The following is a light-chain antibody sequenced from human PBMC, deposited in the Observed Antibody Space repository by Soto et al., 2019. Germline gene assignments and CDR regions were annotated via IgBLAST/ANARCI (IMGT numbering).Light chain of an antibody. Sequence: QSVLTQPPSVSGVPGQRVTISCTGSSSNIGAGYDVHWYQQLPGTAPKLLIYGNSDRPSGVPDRFSGSKSGTSASLAITGLQAEDEADYYCQSYDSSLGGSVFGAGTKLNVL. CDR3: QSYDSSLGGSV. CDR2: GNS. J-gene: IGLJ1*01. CDR1: SSNIGAGYD. V-gene: IGLV1-40*01.